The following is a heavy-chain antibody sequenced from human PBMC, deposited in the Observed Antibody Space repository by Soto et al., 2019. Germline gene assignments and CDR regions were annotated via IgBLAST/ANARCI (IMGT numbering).Heavy chain of an antibody. CDR3: ARDTGGAPFDY. Sequence: QVRLVDSGGGVVQPGRSLRLSCVASGFTFRSSGMHWVRQAPGKGLEWVAVIWADENKRYYADSVKGRFTISRDNSKNTLYLQMNNLRAEDTAVYYCARDTGGAPFDYWGQRTLVTVSS. CDR1: GFTFRSSG. D-gene: IGHD2-8*02. CDR2: IWADENKR. J-gene: IGHJ4*02. V-gene: IGHV3-33*01.